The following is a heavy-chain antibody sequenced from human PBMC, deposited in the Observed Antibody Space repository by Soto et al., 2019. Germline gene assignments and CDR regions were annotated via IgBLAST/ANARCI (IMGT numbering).Heavy chain of an antibody. CDR3: ARDGHRWDFDY. J-gene: IGHJ4*02. Sequence: QVQLVQSGAEVKKPGASVQVSCKASGYTFTSYYIHWVRQAPGQGLAWMGRIYPTSGNTIYAQNFQGRVTITTDTATSTVYMELSNLRSEDTAVYYCARDGHRWDFDYWCQGTLVTVSS. CDR1: GYTFTSYY. D-gene: IGHD1-26*01. CDR2: IYPTSGNT. V-gene: IGHV1-46*01.